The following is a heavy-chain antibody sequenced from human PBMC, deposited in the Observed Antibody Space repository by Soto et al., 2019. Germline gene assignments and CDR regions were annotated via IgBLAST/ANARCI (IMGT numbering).Heavy chain of an antibody. V-gene: IGHV4-59*01. J-gene: IGHJ4*02. CDR2: VHYSGTT. CDR1: GGSISHYY. CDR3: ARRWSGTDY. Sequence: SETLSLTCTVSGGSISHYYWNWIRQPPGKGLEWIGYVHYSGTTSYNPSLKSRVTISLDTSNNQFSLTLSSVTAADTAVYYCARRWSGTDYWGQGTLVTVYS. D-gene: IGHD3-10*01.